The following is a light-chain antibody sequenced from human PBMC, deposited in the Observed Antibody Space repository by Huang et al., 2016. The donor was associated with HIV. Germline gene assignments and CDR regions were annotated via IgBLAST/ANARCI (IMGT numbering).Light chain of an antibody. V-gene: IGKV3-11*01. CDR3: QQRYNWPLT. CDR2: DAS. CDR1: QSVRNY. J-gene: IGKJ4*01. Sequence: EIVLTQSPASLALSPGERATLSCRASQSVRNYLAWYQQKPCQAPRLLIFDASNRATDIPARFSGSGSGTDFTLTISSLEPEDFAVYYCQQRYNWPLTFGGGTKVEIK.